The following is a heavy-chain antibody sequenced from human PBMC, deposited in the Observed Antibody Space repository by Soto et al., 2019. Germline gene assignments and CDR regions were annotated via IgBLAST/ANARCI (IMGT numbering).Heavy chain of an antibody. Sequence: QVQLVQSGAEVKKPGSSVKVSCKASGGTFSSYAISWVRQAPGQGLEWMGGIIPIFGTANYAQKFQGRVTITADESTSTVYMELSSLRSEDTAVYYCARDTAITIYYYFYGMDVWGQGTTVTVSS. CDR3: ARDTAITIYYYFYGMDV. CDR1: GGTFSSYA. V-gene: IGHV1-69*01. D-gene: IGHD3-3*01. J-gene: IGHJ6*02. CDR2: IIPIFGTA.